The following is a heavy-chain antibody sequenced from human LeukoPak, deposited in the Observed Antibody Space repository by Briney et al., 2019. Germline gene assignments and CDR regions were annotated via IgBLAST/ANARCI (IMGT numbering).Heavy chain of an antibody. D-gene: IGHD2-2*01. CDR1: GFTFSSYW. V-gene: IGHV3-7*01. Sequence: GGSLRLSCAASGFTFSSYWMSWVRQAPGKGLEWVANIKQDGSEKYYVDSVKGRFTISRDNAKNSLYLQMNSLRAEDTAVYYCARDEAPPYCSSTSCALWAFDLWGQGTMVTVSS. CDR2: IKQDGSEK. J-gene: IGHJ3*01. CDR3: ARDEAPPYCSSTSCALWAFDL.